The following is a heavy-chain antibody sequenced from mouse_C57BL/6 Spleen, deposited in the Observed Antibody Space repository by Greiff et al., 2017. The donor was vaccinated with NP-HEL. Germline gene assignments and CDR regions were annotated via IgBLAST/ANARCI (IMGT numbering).Heavy chain of an antibody. CDR3: ARWGGSSYCYFDV. V-gene: IGHV1-4*01. CDR1: GYTFTSYT. CDR2: INPSSGYT. D-gene: IGHD1-1*02. J-gene: IGHJ1*03. Sequence: QVQLKESGAELARPGASVKMSCKASGYTFTSYTMHWVKQRPGQGLEWIGYINPSSGYTKYNQKFKDKATLTADKSSSTAYMQLSSLTSEDSAVYYCARWGGSSYCYFDVWGTGTTVTVSS.